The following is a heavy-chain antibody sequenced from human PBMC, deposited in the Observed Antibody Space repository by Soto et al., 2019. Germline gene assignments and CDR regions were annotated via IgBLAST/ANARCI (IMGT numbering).Heavy chain of an antibody. CDR1: GGSISSSSYY. CDR3: ARQLTPSRLPLDI. Sequence: QLQLQESGPGLVKPSETLSLTCTVSGGSISSSSYYWGWIRQPPGKGLEWIGSIYYSGSTYYNPSLKSRVTISVDTSKNQFSLKLRSVTAADTAVYYCARQLTPSRLPLDIWGQGTMVTVSS. V-gene: IGHV4-39*01. D-gene: IGHD6-6*01. CDR2: IYYSGST. J-gene: IGHJ3*02.